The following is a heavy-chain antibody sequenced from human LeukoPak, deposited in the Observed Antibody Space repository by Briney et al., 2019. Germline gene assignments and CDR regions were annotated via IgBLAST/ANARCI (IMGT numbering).Heavy chain of an antibody. V-gene: IGHV1-2*06. Sequence: ASVKVSCKASGYTFTGYVMHWVRQAPGQGLEWMGRINPNSGGTNYAQKFQGRVTMTRDTSISTAYMELSRLRADDTAVYYCARDRDYYGSGSYYNVVDYWGQGALVTVSS. CDR2: INPNSGGT. CDR1: GYTFTGYV. J-gene: IGHJ4*02. D-gene: IGHD3-10*01. CDR3: ARDRDYYGSGSYYNVVDY.